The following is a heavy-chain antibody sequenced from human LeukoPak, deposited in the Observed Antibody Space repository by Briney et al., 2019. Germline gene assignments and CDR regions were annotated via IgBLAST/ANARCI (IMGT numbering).Heavy chain of an antibody. CDR3: ARDITLTRGGRSDY. V-gene: IGHV3-74*01. J-gene: IGHJ4*02. Sequence: GGSLRLSCAASGLTFSSYWMYWVRQAPGKGLVWVSRINTDGKTTNYADSVKGRFTISRDNAKNTLYLQMNSLRAEDTAVYYCARDITLTRGGRSDYWGQGTLVTVSA. CDR1: GLTFSSYW. CDR2: INTDGKTT. D-gene: IGHD3-10*01.